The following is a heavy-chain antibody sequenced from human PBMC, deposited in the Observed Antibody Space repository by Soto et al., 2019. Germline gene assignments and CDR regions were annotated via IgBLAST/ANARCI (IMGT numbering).Heavy chain of an antibody. CDR1: GYTFTDYD. CDR3: AKGPRNWGVDY. D-gene: IGHD7-27*01. Sequence: QVQLVQSGAEVKKPGASVKVSCKASGYTFTDYDINWFRQATGQGLEWMGWMNPNNGNTGYAQNFQGRVTMTRSTSISTAYMELSTLRSEDTAVYYCAKGPRNWGVDYWDQGTLVTVSS. V-gene: IGHV1-8*01. CDR2: MNPNNGNT. J-gene: IGHJ4*02.